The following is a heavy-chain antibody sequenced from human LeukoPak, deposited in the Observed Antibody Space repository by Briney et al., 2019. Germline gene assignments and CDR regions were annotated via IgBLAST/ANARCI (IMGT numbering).Heavy chain of an antibody. CDR3: AKDRGKWGAFDF. CDR2: VRYDGIDK. D-gene: IGHD3-10*01. V-gene: IGHV3-30*02. CDR1: GFTFRDHA. Sequence: GGSLRLSCATSGFTFRDHAMHWVRQAPGKGLEWVAFVRYDGIDKYYADSVKGRFTISRDNSKNALYLQMNSLRAEDTALYYCAKDRGKWGAFDFWGQGTMVNVSP. J-gene: IGHJ3*01.